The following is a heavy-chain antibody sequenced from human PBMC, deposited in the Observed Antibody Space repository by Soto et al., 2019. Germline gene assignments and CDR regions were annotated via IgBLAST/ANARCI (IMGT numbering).Heavy chain of an antibody. J-gene: IGHJ5*02. CDR2: INHSGST. CDR3: ARALRKIDILTGYRRGGWFDP. Sequence: QVQLQQWGAGLLKPSETLSLTCAVYGGSFSGYYWSWIRQPPGKGLEWIGEINHSGSTNYNPSLKSRVPLSVDTSKNQFSLKLSSVPAADTAVYYCARALRKIDILTGYRRGGWFDPWGQGTLVTVSS. CDR1: GGSFSGYY. V-gene: IGHV4-34*01. D-gene: IGHD3-9*01.